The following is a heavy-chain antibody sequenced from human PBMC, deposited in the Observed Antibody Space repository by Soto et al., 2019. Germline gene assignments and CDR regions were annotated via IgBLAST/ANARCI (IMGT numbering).Heavy chain of an antibody. D-gene: IGHD3-10*01. Sequence: GGSLRLSCAASGFTFRRYWMHWVRQVPGKGLMWVARINSAGSSTHYADSVKGRLTVSRDNAKNTLYLQMNSLRAEDSAVYYCARGGIDPDYYCPMDVWGQGTTVTVSS. J-gene: IGHJ6*02. CDR2: INSAGSST. CDR3: ARGGIDPDYYCPMDV. V-gene: IGHV3-74*01. CDR1: GFTFRRYW.